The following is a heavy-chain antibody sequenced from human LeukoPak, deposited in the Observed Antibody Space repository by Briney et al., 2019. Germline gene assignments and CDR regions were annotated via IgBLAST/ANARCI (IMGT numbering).Heavy chain of an antibody. Sequence: SETLSLTCIVSGGSISSSSYYWGWIRQPPGKGPEWIASIYYSGSTYYNPSLKGRVTISVDTSKNQFSLNLSSVTATDTAMYYCARHEYFVNYWGQGTLVTVSS. CDR2: IYYSGST. D-gene: IGHD2/OR15-2a*01. V-gene: IGHV4-39*01. CDR1: GGSISSSSYY. J-gene: IGHJ4*02. CDR3: ARHEYFVNY.